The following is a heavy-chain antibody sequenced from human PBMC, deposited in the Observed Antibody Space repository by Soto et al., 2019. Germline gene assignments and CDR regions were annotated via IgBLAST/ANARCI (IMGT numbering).Heavy chain of an antibody. CDR2: IYYSGST. Sequence: QLQLQESGPGLVKPSETLSLTCTVSGGSISSSSYYWGWIRQPPGKGLEWIGSIYYSGSTYYNPSLKSRVTISLDTSKNQFSLKLSSVTAADTAVYYCVRHSTNHDIFTGYYIPSLWFFDYWGQGTLVTVSS. CDR3: VRHSTNHDIFTGYYIPSLWFFDY. J-gene: IGHJ4*02. V-gene: IGHV4-39*01. CDR1: GGSISSSSYY. D-gene: IGHD3-9*01.